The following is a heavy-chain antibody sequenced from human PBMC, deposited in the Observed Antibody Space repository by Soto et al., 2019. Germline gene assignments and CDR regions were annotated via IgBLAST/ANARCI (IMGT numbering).Heavy chain of an antibody. CDR1: GFTFSSYG. Sequence: QVQLVESGGGVVQPGRSLRLSCAASGFTFSSYGMRWVRQAPGKGLEWVAVIWYDGSNKYYADSVKGRFTISRDNSKNTLYLQMNSLRAEDTAVYYCAREGKPVEMATIYYYYYGMDVWGQGTTVTVSS. V-gene: IGHV3-33*01. CDR3: AREGKPVEMATIYYYYYGMDV. J-gene: IGHJ6*02. D-gene: IGHD5-12*01. CDR2: IWYDGSNK.